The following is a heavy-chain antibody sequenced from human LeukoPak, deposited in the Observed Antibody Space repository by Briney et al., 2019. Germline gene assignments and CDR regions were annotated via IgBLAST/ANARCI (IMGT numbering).Heavy chain of an antibody. CDR1: GFTFRSYW. V-gene: IGHV3-7*01. D-gene: IGHD1-7*01. CDR2: IKHDGREK. Sequence: GGSLRLSCAASGFTFRSYWMSWVRQAPGKGLEWVANIKHDGREKYYVDSVKGRFTISRDNAKNSLYLQMNSLRVEDTAVYYCARDYWWNYDYWGQGTLVTVSS. J-gene: IGHJ4*02. CDR3: ARDYWWNYDY.